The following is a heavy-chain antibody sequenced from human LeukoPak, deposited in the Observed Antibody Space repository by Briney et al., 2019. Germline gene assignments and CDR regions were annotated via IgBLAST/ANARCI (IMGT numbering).Heavy chain of an antibody. CDR3: ARGFATTIVVVPAAIGY. CDR2: IYSGGST. D-gene: IGHD2-2*02. V-gene: IGHV3-66*01. CDR1: GFTFSSYG. J-gene: IGHJ4*02. Sequence: PGGTLRLSCAASGFTFSSYGMSWVRQAPGKGLEWVSVIYSGGSTYYADSVKGRFTISRDNSENTLYLQMNSLRAEDTAVYYCARGFATTIVVVPAAIGYWGQGTLVTVSS.